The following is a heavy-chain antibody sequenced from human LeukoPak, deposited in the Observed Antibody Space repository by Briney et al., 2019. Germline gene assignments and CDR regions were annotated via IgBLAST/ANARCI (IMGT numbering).Heavy chain of an antibody. CDR2: IRSRSNEI. CDR1: GFTFTRYR. CDR3: TRDLDLYNDAFDI. D-gene: IGHD1-14*01. Sequence: GGSLRLSCTASGFTFTRYRMNWVRQARGKGLEWVSSIRSRSNEIYYADSVKGRFTISRDNAKNSVFLQINSLRAEDTAVYYCTRDLDLYNDAFDIWGQGTRVIVSS. V-gene: IGHV3-21*01. J-gene: IGHJ3*02.